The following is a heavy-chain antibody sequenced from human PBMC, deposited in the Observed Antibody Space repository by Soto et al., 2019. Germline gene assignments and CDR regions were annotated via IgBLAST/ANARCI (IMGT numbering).Heavy chain of an antibody. V-gene: IGHV1-46*03. CDR1: GYTFASYY. CDR3: TREWGTRGFDRFDP. Sequence: QVQLLQSGAEVKKPGASVKVSCKASGYTFASYYIYWVRQAPGQGLEWVGLINPTGGNTDYAQAFQGRITLTSDTSTSTVYMELSSLTPEDTAIYFCTREWGTRGFDRFDPWGQGTLVIVSS. J-gene: IGHJ5*02. CDR2: INPTGGNT. D-gene: IGHD3-16*01.